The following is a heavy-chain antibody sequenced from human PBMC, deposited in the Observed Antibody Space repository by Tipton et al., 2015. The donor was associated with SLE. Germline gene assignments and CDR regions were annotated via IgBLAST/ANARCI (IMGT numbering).Heavy chain of an antibody. CDR3: ARHDYGDYGIWAFDM. D-gene: IGHD4-17*01. CDR2: IYYSGST. J-gene: IGHJ3*02. Sequence: TLSLTCTVPGGSISSSSYYWGWIRQPPGKGLEWIGSIYYSGSTYYTPSLKSRVTISVDTSKNQLSLKQRSATAADTAVYYCARHDYGDYGIWAFDMWGRGTVVSVSS. CDR1: GGSISSSSYY. V-gene: IGHV4-39*07.